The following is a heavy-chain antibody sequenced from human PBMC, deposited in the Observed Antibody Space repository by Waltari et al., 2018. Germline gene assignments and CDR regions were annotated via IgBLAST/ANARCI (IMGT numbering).Heavy chain of an antibody. CDR2: INPNSGGT. D-gene: IGHD6-19*01. Sequence: QVQLVQSGAEVKKHGASVTVSCKASGYTFTGYYMHWVRQATGQGLEWMGWINPNSGGTNYAQKFQGRVTMTRDTSISTAYMELSRLRSDDTAVYYCARIPSYSSGWYSSSTYYYFDYWGQGTLVTVSS. CDR3: ARIPSYSSGWYSSSTYYYFDY. V-gene: IGHV1-2*02. J-gene: IGHJ4*02. CDR1: GYTFTGYY.